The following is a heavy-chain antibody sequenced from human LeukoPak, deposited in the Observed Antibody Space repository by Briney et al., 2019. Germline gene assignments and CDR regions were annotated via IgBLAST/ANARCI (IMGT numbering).Heavy chain of an antibody. CDR2: IYHSGSS. CDR1: GGSISNYY. V-gene: IGHV4-59*12. J-gene: IGHJ3*02. Sequence: PSETLSLTCTVSGGSISNYYWSWIRQPPGKGLEWIGYIYHSGSSNNNPSLKSRVTISVDTSKNQFSLKLSSVTAADTAVYYCARDQDYYDSSGYLSDAFDIWGQGTMVTVSS. CDR3: ARDQDYYDSSGYLSDAFDI. D-gene: IGHD3-22*01.